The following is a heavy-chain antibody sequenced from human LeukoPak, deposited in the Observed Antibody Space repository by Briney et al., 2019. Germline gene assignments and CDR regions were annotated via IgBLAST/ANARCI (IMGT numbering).Heavy chain of an antibody. V-gene: IGHV1-69*05. J-gene: IGHJ4*02. CDR1: GGTFISYA. D-gene: IGHD2-21*02. CDR2: IIPIFGTA. CDR3: ARDWAALTYCGGDCYGGYFDY. Sequence: SVKVSCKASGGTFISYAISWVRQAPGQGLEWMGRIIPIFGTANYAQKFQGRVTITTDEYTSTAYMELSSLRSEDTAVYYCARDWAALTYCGGDCYGGYFDYWGQGTLVTVSS.